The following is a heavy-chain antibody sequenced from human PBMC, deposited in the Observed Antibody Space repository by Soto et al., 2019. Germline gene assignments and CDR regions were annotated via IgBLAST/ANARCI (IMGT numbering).Heavy chain of an antibody. Sequence: VQVVPSGAEGKTPGSSVKVSCKASGGTFGSFAFTWVRQAPGQGLEWMGGVIPLFGPPTYSQNFQGRVTITAVASTGTVYMELSSLTSDDTALYFCATDLVGSAGPYYFAWWGQGTLVTVSS. CDR3: ATDLVGSAGPYYFAW. D-gene: IGHD3-10*01. J-gene: IGHJ4*02. CDR2: VIPLFGPP. V-gene: IGHV1-69*12. CDR1: GGTFGSFA.